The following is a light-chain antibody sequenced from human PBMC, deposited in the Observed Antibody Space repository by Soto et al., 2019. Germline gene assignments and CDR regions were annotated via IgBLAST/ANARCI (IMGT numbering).Light chain of an antibody. Sequence: EIVLPQSPGPLSLSPGERSTLSCMASQSVSSSQLAWYQQKPGQPPRLLIYGAYTRATGVPARFSGSGSGTEFTLTIISLQSEDFAVYYCQLSTILPRTFGQGTKVDIK. CDR1: QSVSSS. V-gene: IGKV3-15*01. J-gene: IGKJ1*01. CDR2: GAY. CDR3: QLSTILPRT.